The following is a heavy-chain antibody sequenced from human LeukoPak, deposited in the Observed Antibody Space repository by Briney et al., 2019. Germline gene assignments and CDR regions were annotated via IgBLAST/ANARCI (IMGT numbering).Heavy chain of an antibody. CDR1: GGSISSSNW. D-gene: IGHD2-2*01. V-gene: IGHV4-4*02. J-gene: IGHJ4*02. CDR3: ARGGYCSSTSCYPDY. Sequence: PSGTLSLTCAVSGGSISSSNWWSWVRQPPGKGLEWIGEFYHRGSTNYNPSLKSRFIISVDKSNNQFSLNVSAVTDADTDVYFFARGGYCSSTSCYPDYWGQGTLVTVSS. CDR2: FYHRGST.